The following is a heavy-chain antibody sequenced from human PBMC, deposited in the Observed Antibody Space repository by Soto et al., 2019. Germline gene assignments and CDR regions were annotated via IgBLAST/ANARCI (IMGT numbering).Heavy chain of an antibody. CDR3: ARDRRNYYDSSGYYYDYYGMDV. Sequence: PGGSLRLSCAASGFTFSSYWMHWVRQAPGKGLVWVSRINSDGSSTSYADSVKGRFTISRDNAKNTLYLQMNSLRAEDTAVYYCARDRRNYYDSSGYYYDYYGMDVWGQGTTVTVSS. D-gene: IGHD3-22*01. V-gene: IGHV3-74*01. CDR1: GFTFSSYW. J-gene: IGHJ6*02. CDR2: INSDGSST.